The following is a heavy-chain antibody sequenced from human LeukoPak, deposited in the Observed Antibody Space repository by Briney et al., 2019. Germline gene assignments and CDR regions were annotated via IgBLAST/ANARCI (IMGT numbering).Heavy chain of an antibody. V-gene: IGHV4-34*01. J-gene: IGHJ4*02. Sequence: PSETLSLTCAVYGESFSGHYWNWIRQSPGKGLEWIGEINHSGSTNYSPSLKSRVTISVDTSKNQFSLKLNSMTAADTAVYYCARGDITATGTPFDYWGQGTLVTVSS. CDR2: INHSGST. CDR3: ARGDITATGTPFDY. CDR1: GESFSGHY. D-gene: IGHD6-13*01.